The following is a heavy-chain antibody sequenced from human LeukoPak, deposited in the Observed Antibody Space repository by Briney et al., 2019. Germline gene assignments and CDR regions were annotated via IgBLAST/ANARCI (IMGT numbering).Heavy chain of an antibody. J-gene: IGHJ4*02. D-gene: IGHD5-18*01. CDR3: ATVVDTATFDY. CDR1: GYTLIELS. V-gene: IGHV1-24*01. CDR2: FDPEDGET. Sequence: ASVKVSCKVSGYTLIELSMHWVRQAPGKGLEWMGSFDPEDGETINAQNFQGRVTMTEDTSTDTAYMELSSLRSEDTAVYYCATVVDTATFDYWGQGTLVTVS.